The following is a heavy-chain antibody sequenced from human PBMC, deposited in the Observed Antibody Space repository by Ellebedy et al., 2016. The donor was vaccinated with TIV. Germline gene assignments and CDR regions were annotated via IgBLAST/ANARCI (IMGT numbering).Heavy chain of an antibody. CDR3: ARQGGEQLPPRD. V-gene: IGHV4-59*08. D-gene: IGHD6-13*01. J-gene: IGHJ4*02. CDR2: IYYSGST. Sequence: MPSETLSLTCTASGCSISSYYWSWIRQPPGKGLEWIGYIYYSGSTNYNPSLKSRVTISVDTSKNQFSMKLSSVTAADTAVYYCARQGGEQLPPRDWGQGTLVTVSS. CDR1: GCSISSYY.